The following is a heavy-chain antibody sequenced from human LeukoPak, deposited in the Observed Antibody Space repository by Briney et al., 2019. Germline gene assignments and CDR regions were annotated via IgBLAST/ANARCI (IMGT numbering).Heavy chain of an antibody. J-gene: IGHJ6*03. CDR1: GFTVSSNY. D-gene: IGHD3-10*01. CDR2: IYSGGST. V-gene: IGHV3-66*01. CDR3: AKLGKTENHYGSGRFSYYYYMDV. Sequence: GSLRLSCAASGFTVSSNYMSWVRQAPGKGLEWVSVIYSGGSTYYADSVKGRFTISRDNSKNTLYLQMNSLRAEDTAVYYCAKLGKTENHYGSGRFSYYYYMDVWGKGTTVTISS.